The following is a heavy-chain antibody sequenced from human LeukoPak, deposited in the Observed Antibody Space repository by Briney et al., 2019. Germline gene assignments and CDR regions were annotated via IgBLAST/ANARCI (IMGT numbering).Heavy chain of an antibody. CDR2: IRSKAYGGTT. Sequence: PGGSLRLSCTASGFIFGDHAMSWVRQAPGKGLEWVGFIRSKAYGGTTEYAASVKGRFTISRDDSEGIAYRQMNSLRVEDTAVYYCARGPIHLWLHNGMDVWGQGTTVIVFS. D-gene: IGHD5-18*01. V-gene: IGHV3-49*04. CDR3: ARGPIHLWLHNGMDV. J-gene: IGHJ6*02. CDR1: GFIFGDHA.